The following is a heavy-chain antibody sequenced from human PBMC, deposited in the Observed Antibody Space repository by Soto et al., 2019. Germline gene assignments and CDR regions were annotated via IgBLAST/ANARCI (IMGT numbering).Heavy chain of an antibody. CDR1: GFTFDDYA. D-gene: IGHD5-12*01. CDR3: AKDMRSGYDFTKSEFDY. CDR2: ISWNSGSI. Sequence: EVQLVESGGGLVQPGRSLRLSCAASGFTFDDYAMHWVRPAPGKGLEWVSGISWNSGSIGYADSVKGRFTISRDNAKNSLYLQMNSLRAEDTALYYCAKDMRSGYDFTKSEFDYWGQGTLVTVSS. V-gene: IGHV3-9*01. J-gene: IGHJ4*02.